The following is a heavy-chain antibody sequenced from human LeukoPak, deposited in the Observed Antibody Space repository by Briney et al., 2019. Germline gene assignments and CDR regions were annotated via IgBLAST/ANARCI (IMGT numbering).Heavy chain of an antibody. J-gene: IGHJ4*02. Sequence: SETLSLTCTVSGGSIDSYYWSWIRQPPGKGLEWIGYIHYSGSTNYNPSLRSRVTTSVDTSKNQFSPKLSSATAADTAVYYCARHPGRLFDYWGQGTLVTVSS. CDR3: ARHPGRLFDY. CDR1: GGSIDSYY. CDR2: IHYSGST. V-gene: IGHV4-59*08.